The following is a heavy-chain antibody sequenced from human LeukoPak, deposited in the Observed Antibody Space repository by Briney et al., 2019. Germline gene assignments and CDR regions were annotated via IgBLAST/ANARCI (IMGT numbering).Heavy chain of an antibody. CDR1: SGSVNSGSYY. Sequence: SETLTLTCTVSSGSVNSGSYYWNWIRQPPGKGLEWIGYIYYSGSTNYNPSLKSRVTISVDTAKNQLSLKLSSVTAADTAVYYCARRAGYTGSWYEYWGQGTLVTVSS. J-gene: IGHJ4*02. CDR2: IYYSGST. CDR3: ARRAGYTGSWYEY. D-gene: IGHD6-13*01. V-gene: IGHV4-61*01.